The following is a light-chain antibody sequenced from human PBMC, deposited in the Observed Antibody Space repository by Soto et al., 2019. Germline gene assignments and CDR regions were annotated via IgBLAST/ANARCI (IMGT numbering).Light chain of an antibody. CDR3: QQDGSSRWA. J-gene: IGKJ1*01. V-gene: IGKV3-20*01. Sequence: EIVLTQSPGTLSLSPGERATLSCRASQSVSSSYLAWSQQKPGQAPRLLIYGASSRATGIPDRFSGSGSGSDFTLTISRLEPEDFAVYYCQQDGSSRWAFGQGTKVEIK. CDR1: QSVSSSY. CDR2: GAS.